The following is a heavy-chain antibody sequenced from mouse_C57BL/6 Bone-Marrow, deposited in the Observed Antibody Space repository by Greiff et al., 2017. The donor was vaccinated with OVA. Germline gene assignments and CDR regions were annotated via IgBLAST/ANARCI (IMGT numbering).Heavy chain of an antibody. V-gene: IGHV5-17*01. CDR1: GFTFSDYG. J-gene: IGHJ1*03. D-gene: IGHD1-1*02. CDR3: AGSFHWYFDV. Sequence: DVKLVESGGGLVKPGGSPKLSCAASGFTFSDYGMHWVRQAPEKGLEWVAYISSGSSTIYYADTVKGRFTISRDNAKNTLFLQMTSLRSEDTAMYYCAGSFHWYFDVWGTGTTVTVSS. CDR2: ISSGSSTI.